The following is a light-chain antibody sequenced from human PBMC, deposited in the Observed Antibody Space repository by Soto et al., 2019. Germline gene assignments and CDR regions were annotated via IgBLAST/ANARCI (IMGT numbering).Light chain of an antibody. J-gene: IGLJ1*01. V-gene: IGLV1-40*01. Sequence: QSVLTQPPSVSGAPGQRGTISCTGSSSNIGAGYDVHWYQQLPGTAPKLLIYGNSNRPSGVPDRFSGSKSGTSASLAITGLQAEDEADYYCQSYASSMRGYVFGPGTKVTVL. CDR1: SSNIGAGYD. CDR2: GNS. CDR3: QSYASSMRGYV.